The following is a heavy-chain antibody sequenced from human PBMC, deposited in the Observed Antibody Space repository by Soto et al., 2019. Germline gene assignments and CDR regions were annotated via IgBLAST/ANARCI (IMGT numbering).Heavy chain of an antibody. J-gene: IGHJ4*02. V-gene: IGHV4-39*01. CDR2: IYHTGNT. CDR1: GGSISNSRYY. CDR3: ARTPWDGYTGYYFDY. D-gene: IGHD5-18*01. Sequence: SETLSLTCTVSGGSISNSRYYWAWIRQPPGKGLEWIGSIYHTGNTYYNPSLRSRVTISVDTSKNQFSLKLTSVTAADTAVYSCARTPWDGYTGYYFDYWGQGTLVTVSS.